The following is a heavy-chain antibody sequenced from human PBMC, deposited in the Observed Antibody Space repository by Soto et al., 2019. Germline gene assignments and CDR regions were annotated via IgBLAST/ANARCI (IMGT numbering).Heavy chain of an antibody. J-gene: IGHJ4*02. CDR2: ISSSGSTA. V-gene: IGHV3-48*03. Sequence: GGSLRLSCAASGFTFSRFELHWVRQAPGKGLEWISCISSSGSTAYYASSVEGRFTISRDNANNSVYLQMDSLRAEDTALYYCTRAAWFPYLSFYWGQGALVTVSS. CDR3: TRAAWFPYLSFY. D-gene: IGHD3-10*01. CDR1: GFTFSRFE.